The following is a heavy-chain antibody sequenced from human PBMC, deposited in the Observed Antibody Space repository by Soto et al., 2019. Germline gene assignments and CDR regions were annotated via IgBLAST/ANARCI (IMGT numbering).Heavy chain of an antibody. J-gene: IGHJ6*03. V-gene: IGHV4-34*01. CDR1: GGSFSGYY. CDR2: INHSGST. CDR3: ARGRGRLKANLGRYYYYYMDV. D-gene: IGHD1-26*01. Sequence: SETLSLTCAVYGGSFSGYYWSWIRQPPGKGLEWIGEINHSGSTNYNPSLKSRVTISVDTSKNQFSLKLSFVTAADTAVYYCARGRGRLKANLGRYYYYYMDVWGKGTTVTVSS.